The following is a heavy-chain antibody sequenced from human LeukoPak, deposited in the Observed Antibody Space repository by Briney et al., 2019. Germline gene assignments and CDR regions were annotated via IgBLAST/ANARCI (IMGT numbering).Heavy chain of an antibody. Sequence: SETLSLTCTVSGYSISSGYYWGWIRQPPGKGLEWIGSIYHSGSTYYNPSLKSRVTISVDTSKNQFSLKLSSVTAADTAVYYCARDHGRKGAVAARRYNWFDPWGQGTLVTVSS. CDR1: GYSISSGYY. CDR2: IYHSGST. D-gene: IGHD6-19*01. CDR3: ARDHGRKGAVAARRYNWFDP. J-gene: IGHJ5*02. V-gene: IGHV4-38-2*02.